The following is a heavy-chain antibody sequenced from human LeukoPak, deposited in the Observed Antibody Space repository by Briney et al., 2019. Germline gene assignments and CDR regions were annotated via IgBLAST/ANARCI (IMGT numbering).Heavy chain of an antibody. D-gene: IGHD2-15*01. Sequence: GRSLRLSCSASGFTFSSHGMHWVRQAPGKGLEWVAVIWYDGSNKYYADSVKGRFTISRDNSQNTLYLQMNSLRAEDTAVYYCAKDSLIYCSGGSCYPDYWGQGTLVIVSS. CDR3: AKDSLIYCSGGSCYPDY. CDR2: IWYDGSNK. J-gene: IGHJ4*02. CDR1: GFTFSSHG. V-gene: IGHV3-33*06.